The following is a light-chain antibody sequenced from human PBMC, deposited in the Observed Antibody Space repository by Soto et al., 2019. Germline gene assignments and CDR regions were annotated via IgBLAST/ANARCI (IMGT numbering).Light chain of an antibody. CDR1: QSIGIW. CDR2: KAS. CDR3: QQYNDYSWT. Sequence: IQMTQSPSTLSASVGDRVAITCRASQSIGIWLAWYQQKPGKAPRFLIYKASSLESGVPSRFSGSGYGTEFTLTISRLQPDDFANYSCQQYNDYSWTFGQGTKVEIK. J-gene: IGKJ1*01. V-gene: IGKV1-5*03.